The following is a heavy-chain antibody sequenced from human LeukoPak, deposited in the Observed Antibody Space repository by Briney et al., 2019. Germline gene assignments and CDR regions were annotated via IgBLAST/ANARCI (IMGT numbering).Heavy chain of an antibody. CDR3: ARGSTRRWNYYYYMDV. Sequence: SVKVSCKASGGTFSSYAISWVRQAPGQGLEWMGGIIPIFGTANYAQKFQGRVTITTDESTSTAYMGLSSLRSEDTAVYYCARGSTRRWNYYYYMDVWGKGTTVTVSS. D-gene: IGHD2-2*01. J-gene: IGHJ6*03. CDR2: IIPIFGTA. CDR1: GGTFSSYA. V-gene: IGHV1-69*05.